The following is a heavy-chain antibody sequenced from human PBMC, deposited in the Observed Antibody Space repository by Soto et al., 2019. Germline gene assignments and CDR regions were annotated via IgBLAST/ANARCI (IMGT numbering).Heavy chain of an antibody. V-gene: IGHV1-18*01. Sequence: ASVKVSCKASGYTFTSYGISWVRQAPGQGLEWMGWISAYNGNTNYAQKLQGRVTMTTDTSTSTAYMELRSLRSDDTAVYYCARGSPDYYYGSGTASYYFDYWGHGTLVTDSS. D-gene: IGHD3-10*01. CDR2: ISAYNGNT. CDR3: ARGSPDYYYGSGTASYYFDY. J-gene: IGHJ4*01. CDR1: GYTFTSYG.